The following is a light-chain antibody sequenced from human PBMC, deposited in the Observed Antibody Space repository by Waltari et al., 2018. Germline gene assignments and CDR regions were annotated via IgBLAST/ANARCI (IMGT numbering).Light chain of an antibody. CDR2: DAS. CDR1: QIISTSY. CDR3: QKYGSTPRP. V-gene: IGKV3-20*01. J-gene: IGKJ4*01. Sequence: EIVLTQSPGTLSLSPGERASLSCRASQIISTSYLAWYQQKPGQAPRLLIYDASRRATGIPDRFSGSGSATDFTLTISRLEPEDFAVYYCQKYGSTPRPFGGGTKVEIK.